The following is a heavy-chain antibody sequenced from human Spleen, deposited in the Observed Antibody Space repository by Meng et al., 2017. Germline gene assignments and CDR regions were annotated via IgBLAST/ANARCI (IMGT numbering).Heavy chain of an antibody. V-gene: IGHV4-38-2*02. J-gene: IGHJ6*02. Sequence: SETLSLTCTVSGYSITSIYFWGWIRQSPGKGLEWIGEINHSGSTNYNPSLKSRVTISVDTSKNQFSLKLSSVTAADTAVYYCARDYYYGSGSYLSYYYYYYGMDVWGQGTTVTVSS. CDR1: GYSITSIYF. CDR2: INHSGST. CDR3: ARDYYYGSGSYLSYYYYYYGMDV. D-gene: IGHD3-10*01.